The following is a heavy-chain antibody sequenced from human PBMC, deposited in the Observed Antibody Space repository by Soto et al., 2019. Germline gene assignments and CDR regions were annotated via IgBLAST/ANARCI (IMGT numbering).Heavy chain of an antibody. V-gene: IGHV3-74*01. Sequence: GGSLRLSCAASGFTFSNSWMHWVRQVSGKGLEWVSRINADGTSTSYADSVKGRFTISRDNAKNTLYLHVNSLRAEDTAVYYCVKVLARGVGVPRSYFDSWGQGALVTVSS. CDR3: VKVLARGVGVPRSYFDS. CDR2: INADGTST. J-gene: IGHJ4*02. D-gene: IGHD2-2*01. CDR1: GFTFSNSW.